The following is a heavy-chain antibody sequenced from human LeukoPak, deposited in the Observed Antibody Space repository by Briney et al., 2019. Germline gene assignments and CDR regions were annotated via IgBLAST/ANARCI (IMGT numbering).Heavy chain of an antibody. CDR3: ATAMVRYYYYYMDV. D-gene: IGHD2-2*01. Sequence: ASVKVSCKASGYTFTGYYMHWVRQAPGQGLEWMGRISPNSGGTNYAQKFQGRVTMTRDTSISTAYMELSRLRSDDTAVYYCATAMVRYYYYYMDVWGKGTTVAISS. J-gene: IGHJ6*03. CDR1: GYTFTGYY. CDR2: ISPNSGGT. V-gene: IGHV1-2*06.